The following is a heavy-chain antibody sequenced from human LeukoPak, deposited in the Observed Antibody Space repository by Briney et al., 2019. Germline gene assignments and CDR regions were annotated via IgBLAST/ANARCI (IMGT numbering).Heavy chain of an antibody. D-gene: IGHD1-14*01. CDR1: GGSISSGDYY. J-gene: IGHJ4*02. V-gene: IGHV4-30-2*03. CDR3: ARHFDHPAAYFDS. Sequence: ASQTLSLTCTVTGGSISSGDYYWSWLRQPPGKGLEWIASIYSGAMTFYSPSLKSRLTISADTSRNHFSLRLSSVTAADTALYFCARHFDHPAAYFDSWGQGSLVTVS. CDR2: IYSGAMT.